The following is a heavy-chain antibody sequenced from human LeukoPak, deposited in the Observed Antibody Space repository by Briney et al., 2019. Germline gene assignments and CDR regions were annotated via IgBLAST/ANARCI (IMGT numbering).Heavy chain of an antibody. CDR2: ISYSGNP. CDR1: GGSISTYY. CDR3: ARGFRSYDL. J-gene: IGHJ5*02. Sequence: PSETPSLTCTVSGGSISTYYWNWIRQPPGKGLEWIGFISYSGNPNYNPSLKSRVTVSLDTSKNQFSLNLSSVTAADTAVYYCARGFRSYDLWGQGILVTVSS. V-gene: IGHV4-59*01.